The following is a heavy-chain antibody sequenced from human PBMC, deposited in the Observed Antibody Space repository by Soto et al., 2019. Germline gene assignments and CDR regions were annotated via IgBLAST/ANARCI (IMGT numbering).Heavy chain of an antibody. CDR1: GGSISDYY. V-gene: IGHV4-59*08. Sequence: SETLSVTCTVSGGSISDYYWAWIRLRPGKGLEWIGYVNERWGSHYNPSLKSRVTISVDTSKNQFSLKLSSVTAADTAVYYCARRSLSYDAFDIWGQGTMVT. CDR2: VNERWGS. D-gene: IGHD2-15*01. CDR3: ARRSLSYDAFDI. J-gene: IGHJ3*02.